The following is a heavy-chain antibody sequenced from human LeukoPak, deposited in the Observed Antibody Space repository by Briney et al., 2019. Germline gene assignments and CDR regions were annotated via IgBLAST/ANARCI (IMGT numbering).Heavy chain of an antibody. CDR1: GFTFSSYW. Sequence: GGSLRLSCAASGFTFSSYWMTWVRQAPGKGLEWVANIKPGGSVGYYVDSVRGRFIISRDNAGNSLYLQMNSLRVEDTAVYYCAQNLVAAAGDHWGQGTLLIVSS. D-gene: IGHD6-13*01. V-gene: IGHV3-7*01. CDR3: AQNLVAAAGDH. J-gene: IGHJ1*01. CDR2: IKPGGSVG.